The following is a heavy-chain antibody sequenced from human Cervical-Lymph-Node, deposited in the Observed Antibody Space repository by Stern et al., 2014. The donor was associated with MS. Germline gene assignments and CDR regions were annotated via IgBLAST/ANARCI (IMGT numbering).Heavy chain of an antibody. V-gene: IGHV3-30*18. CDR2: ISYDGSKK. J-gene: IGHJ6*02. CDR1: GFNFSSYG. CDR3: ANTEWDLPNYYGMDV. Sequence: QVQLVQSGGGVVQHGRALRLSCAASGFNFSSYGMHWVRQAPGKGLEWVAVISYDGSKKYYADSVKCLFTISIYNSKNTLYLQSNSLRAEDTAVYYCANTEWDLPNYYGMDVWGQGTTVTVSS. D-gene: IGHD1-26*01.